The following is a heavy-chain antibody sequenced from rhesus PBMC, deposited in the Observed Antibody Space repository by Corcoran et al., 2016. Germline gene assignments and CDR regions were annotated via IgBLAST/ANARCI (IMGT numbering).Heavy chain of an antibody. CDR2: VGGSSGST. CDR1: GGSIRGYY. V-gene: IGHV4-165*02. Sequence: QVQLQESGPGLVKPSETLSLTCAASGGSIRGYYWHWIRQPPGKRLEWIGYVGGSSGSTYYNPSLQSRVTLSTDTSKNQFSLRLSSVTAADTAVYYCATRTGGFDYWGQGVLVTVSS. D-gene: IGHD2-39*02. J-gene: IGHJ4*01. CDR3: ATRTGGFDY.